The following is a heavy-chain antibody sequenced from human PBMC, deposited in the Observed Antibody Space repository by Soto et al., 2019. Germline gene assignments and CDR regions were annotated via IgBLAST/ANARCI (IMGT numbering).Heavy chain of an antibody. V-gene: IGHV3-30*04. CDR1: GFTFNTYP. D-gene: IGHD2-15*01. J-gene: IGHJ4*02. CDR2: ISHDGINT. CDR3: SCLPDGPKVGAAVSLDS. Sequence: QVRLVESGGGVVQPGRSLRLSCAASGFTFNTYPMHWVRQAPGKGLEWVGVISHDGINTYYKDSVKGRFTISRDNSKNTLYLQMNSLRAEDTVVYYCSCLPDGPKVGAAVSLDSWGQGTLVTVSS.